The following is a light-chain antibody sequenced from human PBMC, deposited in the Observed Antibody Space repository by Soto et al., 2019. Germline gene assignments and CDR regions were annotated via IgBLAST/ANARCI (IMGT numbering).Light chain of an antibody. CDR2: GAS. CDR3: QQYGSSPT. V-gene: IGKV3-20*01. CDR1: QSVSSSY. Sequence: EIVLTQSPGTLSLSPGERATLSCRASQSVSSSYLAWYQQKPGQAPRLLIYGASSRATGIPDRFSGGGSGTDFTLTISRLEPEDVAVYYCQQYGSSPTFGKGTKVEIK. J-gene: IGKJ1*01.